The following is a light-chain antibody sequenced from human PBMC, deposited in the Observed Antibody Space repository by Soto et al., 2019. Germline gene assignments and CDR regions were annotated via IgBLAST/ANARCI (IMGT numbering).Light chain of an antibody. CDR1: SSDVGGYNY. CDR2: DVS. CDR3: SSYRSSSKRV. V-gene: IGLV2-14*03. Sequence: QSALTQPASVSGSPGQSITISCTGTSSDVGGYNYVSWYQQHPGKAPKLMIYDVSNRPSGVSNRFSGSKSGNTASLTISGLQAEDEADYYCSSYRSSSKRVFGTGTKVXVL. J-gene: IGLJ1*01.